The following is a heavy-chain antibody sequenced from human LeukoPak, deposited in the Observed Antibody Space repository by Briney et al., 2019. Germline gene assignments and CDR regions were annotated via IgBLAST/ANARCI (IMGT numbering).Heavy chain of an antibody. D-gene: IGHD3-3*01. Sequence: SQTLSLTCAISGDSVSSNRAAWNWIRLSPSRGLEWLGRTYYRSKWGTDYAVSVKSRITINADTSKNQFSLHLNSVTPEDTAVYYCARGFWNRGTWGPYYFDYWGQGTLVTVSS. J-gene: IGHJ4*02. V-gene: IGHV6-1*01. CDR2: TYYRSKWGT. CDR3: ARGFWNRGTWGPYYFDY. CDR1: GDSVSSNRAA.